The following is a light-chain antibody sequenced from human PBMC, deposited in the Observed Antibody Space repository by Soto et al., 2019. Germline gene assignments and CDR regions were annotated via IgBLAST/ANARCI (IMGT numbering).Light chain of an antibody. CDR3: QSYVGSLGVV. CDR2: GNS. J-gene: IGLJ3*02. V-gene: IGLV1-40*01. Sequence: QSVLTQPPSVSGAPGQRVTISCTGSSSNIGAGYDVHWYQQLPGTAPKLLIYGNSNRPSGVPDPFSGSKSGTSASLAITGLQAEDVADYYCQSYVGSLGVVFGGGTKLTVL. CDR1: SSNIGAGYD.